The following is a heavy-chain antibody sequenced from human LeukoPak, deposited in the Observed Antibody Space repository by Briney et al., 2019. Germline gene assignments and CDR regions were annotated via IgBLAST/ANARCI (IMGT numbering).Heavy chain of an antibody. CDR1: GFPFDDYG. J-gene: IGHJ4*02. CDR3: ARRKGPYGSGTYYDS. Sequence: GGSLRLSCAASGFPFDDYGMSWVRLAPGKGLEWVSGVSWNGAYTEYADSVRGRFAISRDNAKKSLYLQMNSLRVDDTALCYCARRKGPYGSGTYYDSWGQGTLVSVSS. CDR2: VSWNGAYT. D-gene: IGHD3-10*01. V-gene: IGHV3-20*04.